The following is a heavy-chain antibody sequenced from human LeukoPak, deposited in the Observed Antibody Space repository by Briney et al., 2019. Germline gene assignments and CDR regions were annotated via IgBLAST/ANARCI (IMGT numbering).Heavy chain of an antibody. V-gene: IGHV3-21*01. CDR3: ARESGEYYGDYGLDY. J-gene: IGHJ4*02. D-gene: IGHD4-17*01. CDR2: ISSSSSYI. Sequence: GGSLRLSCAASGFTFSSYSMNWVRQAPGKGLEWVSSISSSSSYIYYADSVKGRFTISRDNAKNSLYLQRNSMRAEDTAVYYCARESGEYYGDYGLDYWGQGTLVTVSS. CDR1: GFTFSSYS.